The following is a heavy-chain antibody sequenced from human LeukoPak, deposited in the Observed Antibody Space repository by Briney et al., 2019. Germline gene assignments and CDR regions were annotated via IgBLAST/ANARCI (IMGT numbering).Heavy chain of an antibody. CDR3: ARGVLSFDP. J-gene: IGHJ5*02. V-gene: IGHV4-59*01. CDR1: GGSISSYY. CDR2: IYYSGST. Sequence: SETLSLTCTVSGGSISSYYWSWVRQPPGKGLEWIGYIYYSGSTKYNPSLKSRVTISVDTSKNQFSLKLSSVTAADTAVYYCARGVLSFDPWGQGTLVTVSS.